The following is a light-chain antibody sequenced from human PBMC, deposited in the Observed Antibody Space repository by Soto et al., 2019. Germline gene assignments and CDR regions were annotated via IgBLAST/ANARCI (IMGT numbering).Light chain of an antibody. CDR1: QSVSSSY. Sequence: EIVLTQSPGTLSLSPGERATLSCRASQSVSSSYLAWYQQKPVQAPRLLIYGASSRATGIPDRFSGSGSGTDFTLTIRRLQPEDFPVYYYQQYGSSPPFTFGPGTKVDIK. J-gene: IGKJ3*01. CDR2: GAS. CDR3: QQYGSSPPFT. V-gene: IGKV3-20*01.